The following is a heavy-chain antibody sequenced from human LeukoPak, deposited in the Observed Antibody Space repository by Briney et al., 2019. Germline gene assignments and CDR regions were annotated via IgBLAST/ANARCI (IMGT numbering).Heavy chain of an antibody. Sequence: SETLSLTCTVSGVSISSSYSYWGWIRQPPGKGLEWIGSIYYSGSTYYNPSLKSRVTISVDTSKNQLSLKLSSVTAADTAMYYCARDFEGISGLFDYWGQGTLVTVSS. J-gene: IGHJ4*02. CDR3: ARDFEGISGLFDY. CDR2: IYYSGST. CDR1: GVSISSSYSY. D-gene: IGHD2-15*01. V-gene: IGHV4-39*07.